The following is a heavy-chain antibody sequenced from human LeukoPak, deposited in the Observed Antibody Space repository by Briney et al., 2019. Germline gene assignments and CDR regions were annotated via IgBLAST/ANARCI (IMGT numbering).Heavy chain of an antibody. CDR1: GGSISSSSYY. J-gene: IGHJ4*02. CDR2: IYYSGST. D-gene: IGHD6-13*01. V-gene: IGHV4-39*07. Sequence: SETLSLTCTVSGGSISSSSYYWGWIRQPPGKGLEWIGSIYYSGSTYYNPSLKSRVTISVDTSKNQFSLKLSSVTAADTAVYYCARNGYSSSPTAFDYWGQGTLVTVSS. CDR3: ARNGYSSSPTAFDY.